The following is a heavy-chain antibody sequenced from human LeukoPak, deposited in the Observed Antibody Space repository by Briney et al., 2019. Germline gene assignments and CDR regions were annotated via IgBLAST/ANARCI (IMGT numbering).Heavy chain of an antibody. Sequence: ASVKVSCKASGYTFTGYYMHWVRQAPGQGLEWMGWINPNSGGTNYAQKFQGRVTMTRDTSISTAYMELSSLRSEDTAVYYCARETIAAAGIDYWGQGTLVNVSS. D-gene: IGHD6-13*01. J-gene: IGHJ4*02. CDR3: ARETIAAAGIDY. CDR1: GYTFTGYY. CDR2: INPNSGGT. V-gene: IGHV1-2*02.